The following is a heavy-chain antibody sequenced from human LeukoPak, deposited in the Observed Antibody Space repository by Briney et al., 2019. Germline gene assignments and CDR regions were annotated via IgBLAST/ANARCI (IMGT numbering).Heavy chain of an antibody. Sequence: ASVKVSCKASGYTFTGYYMHWVRQAPGQGLEWMGWINPNSGGTNYAQKFQGRVTMTRDTSISTAYMELSRLRSDDTAVYYCATLAYYDFWSGSYCYGMDVWGQGTTVTVSS. CDR1: GYTFTGYY. J-gene: IGHJ6*02. V-gene: IGHV1-2*02. CDR2: INPNSGGT. CDR3: ATLAYYDFWSGSYCYGMDV. D-gene: IGHD3-3*01.